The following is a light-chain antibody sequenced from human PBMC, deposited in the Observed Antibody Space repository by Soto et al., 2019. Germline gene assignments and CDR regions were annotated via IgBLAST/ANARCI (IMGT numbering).Light chain of an antibody. J-gene: IGKJ1*01. CDR3: QQYHSWPA. V-gene: IGKV1-5*01. CDR1: QSISNW. CDR2: AAS. Sequence: DIKMTQSPSTLPASVGDRVTITCRASQSISNWLAWYQQKPGKAPKLLIYAASSLQGGVPSGFSGSGSGTEFTLTISRLQSEDSAVYYCQQYHSWPAFGQGTKVDIK.